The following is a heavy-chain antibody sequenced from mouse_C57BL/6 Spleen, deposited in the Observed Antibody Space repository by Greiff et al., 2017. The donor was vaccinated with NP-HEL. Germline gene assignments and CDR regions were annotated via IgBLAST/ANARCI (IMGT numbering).Heavy chain of an antibody. CDR1: GFSLTSSG. V-gene: IGHV2-6-1*01. Sequence: QVQLKESGPCLVAPSQSLSITCTVSGFSLTSSGLHWVRPPPGKGLGWLVVIWSDGNTTYNLALKSRLSISKDNSKSQVFLKMNSLQTDDTAMYYCARHELTGTLGYWGQGTTLTVSS. CDR2: IWSDGNT. D-gene: IGHD4-1*01. J-gene: IGHJ2*01. CDR3: ARHELTGTLGY.